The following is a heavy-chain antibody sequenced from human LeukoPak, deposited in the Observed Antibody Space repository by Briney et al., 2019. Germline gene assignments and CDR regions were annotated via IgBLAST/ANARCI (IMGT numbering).Heavy chain of an antibody. CDR3: ATTQKYHYGSGSNPAYFDL. V-gene: IGHV3-23*01. J-gene: IGHJ2*01. CDR2: ISSSGGST. CDR1: GFTFSSYG. D-gene: IGHD3-10*01. Sequence: GGSLRLSCAASGFTFSSYGMSWVRQAPGKGLEWVSAISSSGGSTYYADSVKGRFTISRDNSKNTLYLQMNSLRAEDTAVYYCATTQKYHYGSGSNPAYFDLWGRGTLVTVSS.